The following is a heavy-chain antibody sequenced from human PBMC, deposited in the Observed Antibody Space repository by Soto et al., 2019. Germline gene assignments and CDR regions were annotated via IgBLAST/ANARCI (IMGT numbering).Heavy chain of an antibody. Sequence: GGSLRLSCAASGFTFSSYWMHWVRQAPGKGLVWVSRFNSDGSSTSYADSVKGRFTISRDNAKNTLYLQMNSLRAEDTAVYYCARIIRLRFLEWLLGNYYYYGMDVWGQGTTVTVSS. CDR2: FNSDGSST. J-gene: IGHJ6*02. CDR1: GFTFSSYW. V-gene: IGHV3-74*01. D-gene: IGHD3-3*01. CDR3: ARIIRLRFLEWLLGNYYYYGMDV.